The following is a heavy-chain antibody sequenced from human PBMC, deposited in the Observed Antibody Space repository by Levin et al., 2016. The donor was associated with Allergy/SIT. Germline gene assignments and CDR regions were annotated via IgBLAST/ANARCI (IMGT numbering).Heavy chain of an antibody. CDR2: ISAYNGNT. D-gene: IGHD4-17*01. CDR1: GYTFTSYG. V-gene: IGHV1-18*01. J-gene: IGHJ4*02. Sequence: ASVKVSCKASGYTFTSYGISWVRQAPGQGLEWMGWISAYNGNTNYAQKLQGRVTMTTDTSTSTAYMELRSLRSDDTAVYYCARVPRRVTNSFYFDYWGQGTLVTVSS. CDR3: ARVPRRVTNSFYFDY.